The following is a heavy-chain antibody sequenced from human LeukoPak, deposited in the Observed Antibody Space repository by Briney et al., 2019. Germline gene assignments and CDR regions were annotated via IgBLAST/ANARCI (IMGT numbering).Heavy chain of an antibody. CDR1: GFTFSSYW. CDR3: ARDRSWRRGYSGYDTNFDY. J-gene: IGHJ4*02. Sequence: GGSLRLSCAASGFTFSSYWMSWVRQAPGRGLEWVANIKQDGSEKYYVDSVKGRFTISRDNAKNSLYLQMNSLRAEDTAVYYCARDRSWRRGYSGYDTNFDYWGQGTLVPVSS. D-gene: IGHD5-12*01. CDR2: IKQDGSEK. V-gene: IGHV3-7*01.